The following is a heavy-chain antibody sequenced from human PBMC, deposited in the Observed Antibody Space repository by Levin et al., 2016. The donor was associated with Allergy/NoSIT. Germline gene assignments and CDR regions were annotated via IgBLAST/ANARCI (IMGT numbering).Heavy chain of an antibody. CDR3: ARDRYYDILTGPSPGYYYGMDV. V-gene: IGHV1-18*04. D-gene: IGHD3-9*01. CDR2: ISAYNGNT. CDR1: GYTFTSYG. J-gene: IGHJ6*02. Sequence: ASVKVSCKASGYTFTSYGISWVRQAPGQGLEWMGWISAYNGNTNYAQKLQGRVTMTTDTSTSTAYMELRSLRSDDTAVYYCARDRYYDILTGPSPGYYYGMDVWGQGTTVTVSS.